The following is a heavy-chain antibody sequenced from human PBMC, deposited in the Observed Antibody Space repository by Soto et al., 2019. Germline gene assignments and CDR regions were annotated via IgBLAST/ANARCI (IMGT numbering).Heavy chain of an antibody. V-gene: IGHV3-23*01. CDR1: GFTFSSSA. J-gene: IGHJ4*02. CDR3: AKDLDIVPRG. Sequence: EVQLLESGGGLVQPGGSLRLSCDASGFTFSSSAMSWVRQAPGKGLEWVSAISGSGGSTYYADSVKGRFTISRDNSKNPLYLQMNRLRAEDTAVYYCAKDLDIVPRGWGQGTLVTVSS. CDR2: ISGSGGST. D-gene: IGHD2-2*03.